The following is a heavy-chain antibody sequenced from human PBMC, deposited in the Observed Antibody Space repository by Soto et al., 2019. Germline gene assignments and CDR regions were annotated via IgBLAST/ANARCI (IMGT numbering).Heavy chain of an antibody. V-gene: IGHV3-11*01. CDR2: ISSSGSII. J-gene: IGHJ4*02. CDR3: ARDLGYYASDGYFDY. Sequence: VGSLRLSCAASGFTFSDYYMSWIRQAPGKGLEWVSYISSSGSIIYYADSVKGRFTISRDNAKNSLYLQLNSLRAEDTAVYYCARDLGYYASDGYFDYWGQGTLVIVSS. D-gene: IGHD3-22*01. CDR1: GFTFSDYY.